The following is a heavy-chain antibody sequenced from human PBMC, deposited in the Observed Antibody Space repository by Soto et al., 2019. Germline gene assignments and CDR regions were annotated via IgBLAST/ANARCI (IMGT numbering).Heavy chain of an antibody. V-gene: IGHV1-18*04. J-gene: IGHJ6*02. CDR2: ISAYNGNT. CDR1: GYTFTSYG. D-gene: IGHD1-26*01. Sequence: VASVKVSCKAPGYTFTSYGISWVRQAPGQGLEWMGWISAYNGNTNYAQKLQGRVTMTTDTSTSTAYMELRSLRSDDTAVYYCARKPEGDYYYYGMDVWGQGTTVTVSS. CDR3: ARKPEGDYYYYGMDV.